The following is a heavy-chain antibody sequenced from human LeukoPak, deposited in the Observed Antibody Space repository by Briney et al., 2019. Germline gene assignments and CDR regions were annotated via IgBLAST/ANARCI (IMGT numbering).Heavy chain of an antibody. D-gene: IGHD1-26*01. CDR3: AKDAQWELRAFDV. CDR1: GYTFTSYG. V-gene: IGHV1-69*06. J-gene: IGHJ3*01. CDR2: IIPVFDRP. Sequence: GASVKVSCKASGYTFTSYGISWVRQAPGQGLEWMGGIIPVFDRPTYAQKFEGRVTITADKSTNTTYMEISSLTSDDTAVYYCAKDAQWELRAFDVWGQGTMVIVPS.